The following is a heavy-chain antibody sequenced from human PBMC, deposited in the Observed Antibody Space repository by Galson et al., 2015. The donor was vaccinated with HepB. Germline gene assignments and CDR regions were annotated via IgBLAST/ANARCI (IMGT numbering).Heavy chain of an antibody. J-gene: IGHJ6*02. V-gene: IGHV6-1*01. CDR2: TYYRSKWYN. CDR1: GDSVSSNSAA. Sequence: CAISGDSVSSNSAAWNWIRQSPSRGLEWLGRTYYRSKWYNDYAVSVKSRITINPDTSKNQFSLQLNSVTPEDTAVYYCARANQVYYYYYYGMDVWGQGTTVTVSS. CDR3: ARANQVYYYYYYGMDV. D-gene: IGHD1-14*01.